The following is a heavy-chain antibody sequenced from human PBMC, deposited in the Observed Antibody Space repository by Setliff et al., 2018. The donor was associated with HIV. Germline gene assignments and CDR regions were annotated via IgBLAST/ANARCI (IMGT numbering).Heavy chain of an antibody. CDR3: ATVFYYDSESFSLDY. CDR1: GGTFNNYA. V-gene: IGHV1-69*13. D-gene: IGHD3-10*01. CDR2: IIPLFGTS. Sequence: ASVKVSCKASGGTFNNYAISWVRQAPGQGLEWVGGIIPLFGTSNYALKFQGRVTITANESTNTAHMELSTLRSVDTAMYYCATVFYYDSESFSLDYWGQGMLVTVSS. J-gene: IGHJ4*02.